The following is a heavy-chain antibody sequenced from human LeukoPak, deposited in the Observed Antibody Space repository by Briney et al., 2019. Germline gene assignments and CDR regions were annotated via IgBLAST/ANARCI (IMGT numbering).Heavy chain of an antibody. CDR3: AKDGPEIVNAYYYYMDV. CDR2: IWRDGGKK. V-gene: IGHV3-33*06. D-gene: IGHD5-24*01. J-gene: IGHJ6*03. Sequence: PGRSLRLSCAASGFTFSSYGMHWVRQAPGKGLEWVAIIWRDGGKKYYADSVKGRFTISRDNSKNTVSLQMSILRAEDTAVYYCAKDGPEIVNAYYYYMDVWGRGTTVTVSS. CDR1: GFTFSSYG.